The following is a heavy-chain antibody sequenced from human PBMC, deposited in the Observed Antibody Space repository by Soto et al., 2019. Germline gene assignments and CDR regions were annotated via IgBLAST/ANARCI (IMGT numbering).Heavy chain of an antibody. J-gene: IGHJ4*02. CDR3: ATSTH. CDR2: IGSDGTAI. CDR1: GFTFNTYA. D-gene: IGHD2-2*01. Sequence: EVQLLESGGGLVQPGGSLRLSCAASGFTFNTYAMSWVRQAPGKGLEWVSAIGSDGTAIQYADSVKGRFTISKDNSKDTLYLQMNSLRAEDTAVYYCATSTHWGQGTLVTVSS. V-gene: IGHV3-23*05.